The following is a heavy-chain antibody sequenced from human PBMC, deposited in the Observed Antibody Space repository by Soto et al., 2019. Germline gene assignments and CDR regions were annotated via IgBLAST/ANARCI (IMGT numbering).Heavy chain of an antibody. D-gene: IGHD6-13*01. CDR3: ARGSSAAD. CDR1: GSTFSSDR. V-gene: IGHV3-7*04. CDR2: IKQDGSEK. J-gene: IGHJ4*02. Sequence: EVQLVESGGGLVQPGGSLRLSCAASGSTFSSDRRSWVRQAPGKGLEWVANIKQDGSEKYYVDSVKGRFTISRDNAKNSLYLQMNSLRAEDTAVYFCARGSSAADWGQGTLVTVSS.